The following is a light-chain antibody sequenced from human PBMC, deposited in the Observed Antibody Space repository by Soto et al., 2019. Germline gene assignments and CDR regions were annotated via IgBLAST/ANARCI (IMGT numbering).Light chain of an antibody. CDR2: WAS. Sequence: DIVMTQSPDSLAVSLGERATINCKSSQSVLYTSNNKNYLAWYQQKPGQPPKVLIYWASTRESGVPDRFSGSGSGTDFTLTISSLQAEDVADYYCQQYDTTPRTFGQGTKVEIK. CDR1: QSVLYTSNNKNY. J-gene: IGKJ1*01. CDR3: QQYDTTPRT. V-gene: IGKV4-1*01.